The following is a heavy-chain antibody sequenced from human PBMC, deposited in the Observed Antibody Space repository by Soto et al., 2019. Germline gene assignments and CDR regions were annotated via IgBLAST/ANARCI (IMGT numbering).Heavy chain of an antibody. D-gene: IGHD6-13*01. J-gene: IGHJ5*02. CDR1: GFTFRSST. V-gene: IGHV3-21*01. CDR3: TRDASRDSSARGWFDP. Sequence: PGGSLRISCAASGFTFRSSTMNWVRQAPGKGLEWVSTISSNSAYIYYTDALRGRFTISRDNAKNSLHLQMNSLRAEDTAVYYCTRDASRDSSARGWFDPWCSGTLVTVSS. CDR2: ISSNSAYI.